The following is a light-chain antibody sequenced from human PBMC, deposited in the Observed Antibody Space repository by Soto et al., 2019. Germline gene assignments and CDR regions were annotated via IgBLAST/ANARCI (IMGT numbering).Light chain of an antibody. V-gene: IGLV2-14*01. J-gene: IGLJ1*01. CDR3: SSYTGSSTFV. CDR2: DVN. CDR1: SSVVGGYDY. Sequence: QSALTQPASVNGCTGQSITIYCNGNSSVVGGYDYVSWYQQLPGKAPKLLIYDVNNRPSGVSHRFSGSKSGNTASLTISGLQAEDEADYYCSSYTGSSTFVFGTGTKVTVL.